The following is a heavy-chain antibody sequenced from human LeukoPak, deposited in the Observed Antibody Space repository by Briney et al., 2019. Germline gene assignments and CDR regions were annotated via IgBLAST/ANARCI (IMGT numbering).Heavy chain of an antibody. CDR2: IRYDGINK. J-gene: IGHJ5*02. Sequence: GGSLRLSCAASGFTFSTHGMHWVRQAPGKGLEWVAFIRYDGINKYYADSVKGRFTISRDNAKNSLYLQMNSLRAEDTAVYYCASQSYARFDPWGQGTLVTVSS. V-gene: IGHV3-30*02. D-gene: IGHD3-16*01. CDR1: GFTFSTHG. CDR3: ASQSYARFDP.